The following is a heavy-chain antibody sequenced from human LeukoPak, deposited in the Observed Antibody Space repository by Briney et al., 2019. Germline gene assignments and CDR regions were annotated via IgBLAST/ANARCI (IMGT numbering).Heavy chain of an antibody. CDR3: ARDRALYSSSSNHGF. Sequence: ASVKVSCKASGYTFTSYGISWVRQAPGQGLEWMGWISAYNGNTNYAQKLQGRVTMTTDTSTSTAYMELRSLRSDDTAVYYCARDRALYSSSSNHGFWGQETLVTVSS. V-gene: IGHV1-18*01. CDR1: GYTFTSYG. CDR2: ISAYNGNT. J-gene: IGHJ4*02. D-gene: IGHD6-6*01.